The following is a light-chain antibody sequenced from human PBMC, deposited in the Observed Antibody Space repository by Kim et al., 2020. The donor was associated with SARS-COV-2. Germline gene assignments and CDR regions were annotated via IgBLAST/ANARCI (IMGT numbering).Light chain of an antibody. CDR1: QGITNS. J-gene: IGKJ1*01. Sequence: DIQMTQSPSTLSVSVGDRVTITCRASQGITNSLAWYQQKPGKDPQLLIYAASALQSGVPSRFSGSGSGTDFTLTISSLQPEDVATYYCRKYNSTRWTFGQGTKVDIK. CDR3: RKYNSTRWT. V-gene: IGKV1-27*01. CDR2: AAS.